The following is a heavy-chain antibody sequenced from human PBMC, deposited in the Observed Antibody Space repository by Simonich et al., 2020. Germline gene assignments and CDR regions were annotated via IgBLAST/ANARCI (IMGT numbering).Heavy chain of an antibody. CDR1: GFTFSSYA. J-gene: IGHJ4*02. V-gene: IGHV3-30*07. Sequence: QVQLVESGGGVVQPGRSLRLSCAASGFTFSSYAMHWVRQAPEKVVEWCAIISYDGSNKYYADSVKGRFTISRDNSKNTLYLQMNSLRAEDTAVYYCARDHLDSGSYYFDYWGQGTLVTVSS. D-gene: IGHD1-26*01. CDR2: ISYDGSNK. CDR3: ARDHLDSGSYYFDY.